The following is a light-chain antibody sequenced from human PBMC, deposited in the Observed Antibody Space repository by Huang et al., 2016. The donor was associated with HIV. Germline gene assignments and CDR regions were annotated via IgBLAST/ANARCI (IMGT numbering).Light chain of an antibody. Sequence: ERVMTQSPATLSVGPGERVTLSCRASHSVSSNLAWYQQKPGQAPRLLIHGASTRATGIPARFSGSGSGTEFTLAISSLQSEDSGVYFCQQYDNWPLTFGQGTRLEMK. CDR2: GAS. CDR3: QQYDNWPLT. J-gene: IGKJ5*01. V-gene: IGKV3-15*01. CDR1: HSVSSN.